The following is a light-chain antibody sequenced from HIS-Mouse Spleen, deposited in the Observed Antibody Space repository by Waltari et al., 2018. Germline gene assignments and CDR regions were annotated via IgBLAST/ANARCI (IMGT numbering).Light chain of an antibody. Sequence: QSALTQPPSASGSPGQSVTITCTGTSSDVGGYNYVSWYQQHPGKAPKPMIYEVSKPPAGVPDRFSGSKSGNTASLTVSGLQAEDEADYYCSSYAGSNNWVFGGGTKLTVL. CDR2: EVS. CDR1: SSDVGGYNY. J-gene: IGLJ3*02. V-gene: IGLV2-8*01. CDR3: SSYAGSNNWV.